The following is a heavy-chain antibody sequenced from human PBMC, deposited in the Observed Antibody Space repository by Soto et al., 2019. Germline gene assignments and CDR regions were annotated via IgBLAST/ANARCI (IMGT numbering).Heavy chain of an antibody. J-gene: IGHJ4*02. CDR3: VRDDTGLEIDY. CDR1: GFTFSSYS. V-gene: IGHV3-23*01. CDR2: ISGNGDST. D-gene: IGHD1-1*01. Sequence: GGSLRLSCAASGFTFSSYSMSWVRQAPGKGLEWVSGISGNGDSTYYADSVKGRFTISRDNPKSTPYLQMNSLRAEDTAVYYCVRDDTGLEIDYWGLGTLVTVSS.